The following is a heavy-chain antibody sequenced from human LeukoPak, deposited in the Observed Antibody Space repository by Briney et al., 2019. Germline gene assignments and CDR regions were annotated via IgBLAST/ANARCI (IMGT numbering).Heavy chain of an antibody. CDR3: ARNGGHNQEH. CDR2: FSHGGIT. V-gene: IGHV4/OR15-8*01. Sequence: SETLSLTCDVSGASISRGSWWSWVRQPPGKGLEWIGEFSHGGITNFNLSLKSRVTISVDKSRNQFSLNLISATAADTAVYFCARNGGHNQEHWGQGTLVTVSS. CDR1: GASISRGSW. J-gene: IGHJ4*02. D-gene: IGHD1-1*01.